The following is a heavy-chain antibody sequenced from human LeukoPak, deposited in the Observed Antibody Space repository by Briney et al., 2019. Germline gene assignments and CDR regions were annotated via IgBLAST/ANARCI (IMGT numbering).Heavy chain of an antibody. CDR1: GFTFSTYA. D-gene: IGHD6-6*01. CDR2: ITSGGNT. Sequence: PGGSLRLSCAASGFTFSTYAMSWARQAPGKGLEWVSSITSGGNTPYADSVKGRFTISRDNSKNTLYLQMNSLRAEDTAVYYCARAMSIAARLQTIFDYWGQGTLVTVSS. CDR3: ARAMSIAARLQTIFDY. J-gene: IGHJ4*02. V-gene: IGHV3-23*01.